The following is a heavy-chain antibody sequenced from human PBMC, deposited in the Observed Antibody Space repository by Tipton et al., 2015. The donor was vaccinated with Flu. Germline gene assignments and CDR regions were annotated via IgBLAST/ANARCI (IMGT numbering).Heavy chain of an antibody. V-gene: IGHV4-34*01. CDR2: INHSGST. CDR1: GGSFSGYY. CDR3: ARGQSYYYYYYGMDV. Sequence: TLSLTCAVYGGSFSGYYWSWIRQPPGKGLEWIGEINHSGSTNYNPSLTSRGTISVDTSKNQFSLKLSSVTAADTAVYYCARGQSYYYYYYGMDVWGQGTTVTVSS. J-gene: IGHJ6*02. D-gene: IGHD3-16*02.